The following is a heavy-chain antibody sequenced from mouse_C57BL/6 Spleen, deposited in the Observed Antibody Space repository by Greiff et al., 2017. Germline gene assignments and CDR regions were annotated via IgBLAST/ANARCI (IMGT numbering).Heavy chain of an antibody. CDR3: ARGRPYYFDY. Sequence: QVQLQQPGAELVKPGASVKLSCKASGYTFTSYWMHWVKQRPGQGLEWIGMIHPNSGSTNYNEKFKSKATLTVKKSSSTAYMQLSSPTSEDSAVYYCARGRPYYFDYWGQGTTLTVSS. CDR2: IHPNSGST. V-gene: IGHV1-64*01. CDR1: GYTFTSYW. D-gene: IGHD2-12*01. J-gene: IGHJ2*01.